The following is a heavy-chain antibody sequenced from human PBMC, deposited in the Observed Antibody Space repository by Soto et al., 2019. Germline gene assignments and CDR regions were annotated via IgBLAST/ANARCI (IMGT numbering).Heavy chain of an antibody. D-gene: IGHD2-2*01. CDR1: GGSISSSNW. V-gene: IGHV4-4*02. CDR3: ARVVGGYYYGMDV. CDR2: IYHSGST. J-gene: IGHJ6*02. Sequence: QVQLQESGPGLVKPSGTLSLTCAVSGGSISSSNWWSWVRQPPGKGLEWMGEIYHSGSTNCNPSLKHRVTMSVDKPKNQFSLKLSSGTAADTAVYYCARVVGGYYYGMDVWGQGTTVTVSS.